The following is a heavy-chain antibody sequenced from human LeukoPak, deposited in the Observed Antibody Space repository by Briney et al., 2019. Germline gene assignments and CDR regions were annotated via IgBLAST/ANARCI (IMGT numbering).Heavy chain of an antibody. CDR2: ISGSGGST. Sequence: GGSLRLSCAASGFTFSSYAMSWVRQAPGKGLEWVSAISGSGGSTYYADSVKGRFTISRDNSKNTLYLQMNSLRAEDTAVYYCAKVPGAAAGVFDLYYFDYWGQGTLVTVSS. CDR1: GFTFSSYA. J-gene: IGHJ4*02. CDR3: AKVPGAAAGVFDLYYFDY. D-gene: IGHD6-13*01. V-gene: IGHV3-23*01.